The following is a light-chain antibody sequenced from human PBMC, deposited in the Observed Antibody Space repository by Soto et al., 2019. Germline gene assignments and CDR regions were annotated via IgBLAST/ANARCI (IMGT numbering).Light chain of an antibody. V-gene: IGKV1-39*01. J-gene: IGKJ2*01. CDR3: QQSYKNPYT. CDR1: QSINIY. Sequence: IQMTQSPSSLSASVGDSVTVTCRASQSINIYLNWYQQKPGKAPTLLIYGASSLQSGVPSRFTGGGSRTKFTHTNNSPQPEDFSTYHCQQSYKNPYTFCQGNKLEIK. CDR2: GAS.